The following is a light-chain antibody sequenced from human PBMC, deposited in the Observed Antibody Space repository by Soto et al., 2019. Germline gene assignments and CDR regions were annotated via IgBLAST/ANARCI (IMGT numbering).Light chain of an antibody. CDR1: QSVGNY. Sequence: EIVLTQSPATLSLSPGERATLSYRASQSVGNYLAWYQQKPGQAPRLLIYDSSSRAAGIPVRFTGSGSGTDFTLTISSLEPADFALYYCQQRADWPITFGPGTKVDI. CDR2: DSS. J-gene: IGKJ3*01. V-gene: IGKV3-11*01. CDR3: QQRADWPIT.